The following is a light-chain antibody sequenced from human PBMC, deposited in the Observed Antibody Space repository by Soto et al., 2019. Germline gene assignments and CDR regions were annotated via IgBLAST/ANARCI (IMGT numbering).Light chain of an antibody. CDR1: QSSGSN. J-gene: IGKJ1*01. Sequence: EIVMTQSPATLSVSPGERATLSCSASQSSGSNLAWYQQNPCQAPRLLIYHASTRATGVPARFSGSGSGTEFTRTLSSLQSEDFAVYSCPKDTNWPPTFGQGTKVEIK. CDR2: HAS. CDR3: PKDTNWPPT. V-gene: IGKV3-15*01.